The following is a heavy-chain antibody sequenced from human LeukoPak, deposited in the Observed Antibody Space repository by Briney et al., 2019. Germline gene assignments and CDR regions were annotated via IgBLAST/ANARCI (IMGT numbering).Heavy chain of an antibody. CDR2: INPNSGGT. CDR1: GYTFTGYY. Sequence: GASVKVSCKASGYTFTGYYMHWVRQAPGQGREWMGRINPNSGGTNSAQKFQGRVTITRDTSISTAYMELRSLRSDDTAVYYCARAYSNYYYYYMDVWGKGTTVTVSS. J-gene: IGHJ6*03. CDR3: ARAYSNYYYYYMDV. D-gene: IGHD4-11*01. V-gene: IGHV1-2*06.